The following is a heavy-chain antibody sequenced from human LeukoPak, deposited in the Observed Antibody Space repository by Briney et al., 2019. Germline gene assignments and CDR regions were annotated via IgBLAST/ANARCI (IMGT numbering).Heavy chain of an antibody. V-gene: IGHV4-39*01. CDR3: ARPGYCSNTSCLEEGYDY. CDR2: IYYSGST. CDR1: GGSISSSSYY. D-gene: IGHD2-2*01. Sequence: KPSGTLSLTCTVSGGSISSSSYYWGWIRQPPGKGLEWIGSIYYSGSTYYNPSLKSRVTISVDASKNQFSLKLSSVTAADTAVYYCARPGYCSNTSCLEEGYDYWGQGTLVTVSS. J-gene: IGHJ4*02.